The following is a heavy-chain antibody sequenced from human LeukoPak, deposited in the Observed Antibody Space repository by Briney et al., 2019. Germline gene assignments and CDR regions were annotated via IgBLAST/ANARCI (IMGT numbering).Heavy chain of an antibody. CDR3: AADLHYYGSGRFGPTLYYFDY. Sequence: ASVTVSCKASGFTFTSSAVQWVRQARGQGLEWMGWIVVGSGNTNYAQKFQERVTITRDMSTSTAYMELSSLRSEDTAVYYCAADLHYYGSGRFGPTLYYFDYWGQGTLVTVSS. CDR2: IVVGSGNT. D-gene: IGHD3-10*01. V-gene: IGHV1-58*01. J-gene: IGHJ4*02. CDR1: GFTFTSSA.